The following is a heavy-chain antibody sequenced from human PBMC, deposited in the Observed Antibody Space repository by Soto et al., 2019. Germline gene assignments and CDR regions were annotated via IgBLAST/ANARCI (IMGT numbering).Heavy chain of an antibody. CDR2: ISFDASSD. CDR3: ARDASRRIVRGVTHLNWFDS. CDR1: GFTFSSYA. V-gene: IGHV3-30-3*01. D-gene: IGHD3-10*02. Sequence: QVQLVESGGGVVQPGRSLRLSCAASGFTFSSYAMHWVRQVPGKGLEWLAVISFDASSDFYMDSVKGRFTISRDNSNNALFLQMSSLRAEDTALYFCARDASRRIVRGVTHLNWFDSWGQGTLLIVSS. J-gene: IGHJ5*01.